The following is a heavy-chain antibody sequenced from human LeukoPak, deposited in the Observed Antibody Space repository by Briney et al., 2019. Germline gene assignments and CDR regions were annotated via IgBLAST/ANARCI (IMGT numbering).Heavy chain of an antibody. CDR1: GGSISGYY. J-gene: IGHJ4*02. Sequence: SETLSLTCTVSGGSISGYYWSWSRQPPGKGVEWIGNLYYMRGAWYKSSLKSRVTTSVDTSRNEFSLKLSSVTAADTAIYFCARVLYDFVWDNYPHVPWGPGTVVTVSS. CDR3: ARVLYDFVWDNYPHVP. D-gene: IGHD3-16*01. V-gene: IGHV4-59*01. CDR2: LYYMRGA.